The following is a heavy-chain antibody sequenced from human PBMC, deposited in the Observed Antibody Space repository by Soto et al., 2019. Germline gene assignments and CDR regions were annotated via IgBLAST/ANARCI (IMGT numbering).Heavy chain of an antibody. J-gene: IGHJ4*02. V-gene: IGHV5-51*01. CDR2: IYPADSDT. CDR3: ASGPTPIFDH. Sequence: GESLKISCKASGYTFASYWIGWVRQMPGKGLEWMGIIYPADSDTRYNPSFQGQVTISADKSITTAYLQWSSLKASDTAMYYCASGPTPIFDHWGQGTLVTVSS. D-gene: IGHD2-15*01. CDR1: GYTFASYW.